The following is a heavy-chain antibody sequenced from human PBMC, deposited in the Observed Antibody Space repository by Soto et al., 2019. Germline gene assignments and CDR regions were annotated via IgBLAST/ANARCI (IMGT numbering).Heavy chain of an antibody. J-gene: IGHJ5*02. Sequence: ASVKVSCKASGYTFTSYYMYWVRQAPGQGLEWMGIINPSGGSTSYAQKFQGRVTMTRDTSTSTAYMELRSLRSDDTAVYYCARDLGWFGELLPRFDPWGQGTLVTVSS. V-gene: IGHV1-46*01. CDR3: ARDLGWFGELLPRFDP. CDR2: INPSGGST. D-gene: IGHD3-10*01. CDR1: GYTFTSYY.